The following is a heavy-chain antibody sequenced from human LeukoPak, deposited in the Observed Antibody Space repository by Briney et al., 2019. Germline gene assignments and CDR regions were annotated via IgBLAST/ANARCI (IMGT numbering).Heavy chain of an antibody. V-gene: IGHV3-48*04. CDR1: GFTFSSYD. J-gene: IGHJ4*02. CDR3: ARATRNGYDY. CDR2: ISHTSDTI. Sequence: GGSLRLSCAASGFTFSSYDMHWVRQATGKAPEWVSYISHTSDTIYYADSVKGRFTMSRDNARNSLFLQMDSLRAEDTAVYYCARATRNGYDYWGQGTLVTVSS. D-gene: IGHD5-24*01.